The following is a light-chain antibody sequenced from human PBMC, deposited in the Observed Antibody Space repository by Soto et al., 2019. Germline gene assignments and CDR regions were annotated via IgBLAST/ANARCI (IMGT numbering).Light chain of an antibody. CDR1: QSVDSNY. V-gene: IGKV3-20*01. CDR2: GTS. CDR3: QQYLSSFT. Sequence: EIVLTQYPGSLSLSPGERATLSCRASQSVDSNYLAWYQQRPAQAPRLLIYGTSIRATGIPDRFSGSGSGTDFTLTITTLEPEDSAVYYCQQYLSSFTFGQGTRLEIK. J-gene: IGKJ5*01.